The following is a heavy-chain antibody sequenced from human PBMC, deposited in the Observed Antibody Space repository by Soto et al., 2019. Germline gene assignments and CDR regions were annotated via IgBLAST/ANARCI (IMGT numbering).Heavy chain of an antibody. CDR3: ARGGYTSSWYPDYGMDV. V-gene: IGHV1-69*13. D-gene: IGHD6-13*01. CDR1: GGTFSTYG. Sequence: GASVKVSCKASGGTFSTYGISWVRQAPGQGLEWMGGIIPIFGTANYAQKFQGRVTITADASTNTANMELSSLRSEDTAVYYCARGGYTSSWYPDYGMDVWGQGTTVPVSS. CDR2: IIPIFGTA. J-gene: IGHJ6*02.